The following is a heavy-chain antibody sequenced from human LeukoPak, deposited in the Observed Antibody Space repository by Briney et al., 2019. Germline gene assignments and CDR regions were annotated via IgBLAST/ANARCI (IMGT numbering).Heavy chain of an antibody. J-gene: IGHJ4*02. CDR2: IIPIFGTA. Sequence: SVKVSCKASGGTFSSYAISWVRQAPGQGLEWMGGIIPIFGTANYAQKFQGRVSITADESTSTAYMELSSLRSEDTAVYYCARGRAPNWGSILQTDYWGQGTLVTVSS. CDR3: ARGRAPNWGSILQTDY. CDR1: GGTFSSYA. D-gene: IGHD7-27*01. V-gene: IGHV1-69*13.